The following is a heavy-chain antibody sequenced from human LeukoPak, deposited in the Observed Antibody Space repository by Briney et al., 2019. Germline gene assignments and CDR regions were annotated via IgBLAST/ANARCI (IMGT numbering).Heavy chain of an antibody. J-gene: IGHJ6*03. CDR1: GYTFTSYD. CDR3: ARGVVPAAISYYYYYMDV. V-gene: IGHV1-8*01. D-gene: IGHD2-2*01. Sequence: VASVKVSCKASGYTFTSYDINWVRQATGQGLEWMGWMNPNSGNTGYAQKFQGRVTMTRNTSISTAYMELSSLRSEDTAVYYCARGVVPAAISYYYYYMDVWGKGTTVTVSS. CDR2: MNPNSGNT.